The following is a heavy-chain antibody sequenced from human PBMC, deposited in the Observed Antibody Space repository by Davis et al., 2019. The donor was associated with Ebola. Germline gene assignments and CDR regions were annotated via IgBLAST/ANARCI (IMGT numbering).Heavy chain of an antibody. CDR2: IIPVFGTA. J-gene: IGHJ4*02. Sequence: SVKVSCTASGGTFSISGISWVRQAPGQGLEWMGGIIPVFGTANYAQKFQGRVTITADESTSTAYMELSRLRSDDTAVYYCARVRLQGYWGQGTLVTVSS. D-gene: IGHD4-11*01. V-gene: IGHV1-69*13. CDR3: ARVRLQGY. CDR1: GGTFSISG.